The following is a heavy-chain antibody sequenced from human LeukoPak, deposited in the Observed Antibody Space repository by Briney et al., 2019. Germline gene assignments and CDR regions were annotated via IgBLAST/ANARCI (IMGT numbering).Heavy chain of an antibody. Sequence: PGGSLRLSCAASGFTFSSYAMSWVRQAPGKGLEWVSAISGSGGSTYYADSVKGRFSISRDNSKNTLYLQINTLRAEDTALYYCAKARGDYLRRSFDYWGQGALVTVSS. CDR1: GFTFSSYA. D-gene: IGHD4-17*01. V-gene: IGHV3-23*01. J-gene: IGHJ4*02. CDR3: AKARGDYLRRSFDY. CDR2: ISGSGGST.